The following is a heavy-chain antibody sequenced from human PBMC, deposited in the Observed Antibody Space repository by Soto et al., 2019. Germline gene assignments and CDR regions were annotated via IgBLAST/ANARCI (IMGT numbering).Heavy chain of an antibody. CDR2: ISNDVRNI. CDR1: GLTFSTYG. D-gene: IGHD2-2*01. CDR3: VKDSLGGMTPVFMPGPD. Sequence: VQLVESGGGVVQPGRSPRLSCGASGLTFSTYGFHWVRQAPGKGLEWVAVISNDVRNIHYAESVKGRFTISRDNSKNTLYLQMNSLRPNDTAVYYCVKDSLGGMTPVFMPGPDWGQGTLVTVSS. V-gene: IGHV3-30*18. J-gene: IGHJ4*02.